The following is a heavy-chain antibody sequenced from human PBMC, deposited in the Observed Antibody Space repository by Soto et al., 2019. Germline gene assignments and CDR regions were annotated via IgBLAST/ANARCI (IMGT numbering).Heavy chain of an antibody. V-gene: IGHV4-4*07. Sequence: SETLSLTCTVSGGSISSYYWSWSRQPAGKGLEWIGRIYTSGSTNYNPSLKSRVTMSVDTSKNQFSLKLSSVTAADAAVYYCAREGPTHKYYFDYWGQGTLVTVSS. CDR1: GGSISSYY. CDR2: IYTSGST. CDR3: AREGPTHKYYFDY. J-gene: IGHJ4*02.